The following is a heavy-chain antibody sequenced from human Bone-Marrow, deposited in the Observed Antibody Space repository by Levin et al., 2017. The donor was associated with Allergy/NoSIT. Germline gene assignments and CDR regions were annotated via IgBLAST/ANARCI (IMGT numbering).Heavy chain of an antibody. CDR1: GFSFSNYW. J-gene: IGHJ4*02. CDR3: ARGRCSSTSCFYDY. Sequence: GESLKISCVASGFSFSNYWMHWVRQAPGKGLVWVSRINSDGSSTSYADSVKGRFTISRDNAKNTLYLQMNSLRAEDTAFYYCARGRCSSTSCFYDYWGQGTLVTVSS. CDR2: INSDGSST. D-gene: IGHD2-2*01. V-gene: IGHV3-74*01.